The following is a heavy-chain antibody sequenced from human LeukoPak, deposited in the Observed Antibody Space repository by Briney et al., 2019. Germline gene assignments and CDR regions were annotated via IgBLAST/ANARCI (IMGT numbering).Heavy chain of an antibody. J-gene: IGHJ3*02. V-gene: IGHV1-18*01. Sequence: ASVKVSCKASGYTFTSYGISWVRQAPGQGLEWMGWISAYNGNTNYAQKLQGRVTMTTDTSTSTAYMELRSLRSDDTAVYYCARNPRGCSSTSCTDDAFDIWGQGTMVTVSS. CDR1: GYTFTSYG. CDR2: ISAYNGNT. CDR3: ARNPRGCSSTSCTDDAFDI. D-gene: IGHD2-2*01.